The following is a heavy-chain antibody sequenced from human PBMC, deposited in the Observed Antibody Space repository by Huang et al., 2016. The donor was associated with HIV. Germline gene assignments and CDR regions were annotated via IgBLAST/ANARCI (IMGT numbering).Heavy chain of an antibody. CDR1: GFTVTTNY. CDR3: ARARIPHSVSNGLDV. J-gene: IGHJ6*02. D-gene: IGHD2-21*01. Sequence: EVQLVESGGGLIQPGGSLRLSCAASGFTVTTNYMSWVRQAPGGWLEWVSVIYSDSSTYYADSVKGRFTISRDNSKNTLYLQMNSLRAEDTAIYYCARARIPHSVSNGLDVWGQGTTVTVSS. V-gene: IGHV3-53*01. CDR2: IYSDSST.